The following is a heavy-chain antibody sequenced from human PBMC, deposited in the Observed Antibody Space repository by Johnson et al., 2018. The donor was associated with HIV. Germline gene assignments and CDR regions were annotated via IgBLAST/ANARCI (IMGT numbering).Heavy chain of an antibody. CDR2: ISYDGSNK. J-gene: IGHJ3*02. D-gene: IGHD6-19*01. CDR3: ARGAGSSGWYFSSAFDI. CDR1: GFTFSNYA. Sequence: QVQLVESGGGLVQPGGSLRLSCAASGFTFSNYAMHWVRQAPGKGLEWVAVISYDGSNKYYADSVKGRFTISRDNSKNTLYLQMNSLRAEDTAVYYCARGAGSSGWYFSSAFDIWGQGTMVTVSS. V-gene: IGHV3-30-3*01.